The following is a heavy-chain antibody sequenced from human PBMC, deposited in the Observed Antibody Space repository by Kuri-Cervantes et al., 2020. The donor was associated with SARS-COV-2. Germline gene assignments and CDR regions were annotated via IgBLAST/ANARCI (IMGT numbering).Heavy chain of an antibody. J-gene: IGHJ6*02. CDR2: IYYSGST. Sequence: SETLSLTCTVSGGSVSSGSYYWSWIRQPPGKGLEWIGYIYYSGSTNYNPSLKSRVTISVDTSKNQFSLKLSSVTAADTAVYYCARSGYIPYYYYYGMDVWGQGTTVTVSS. D-gene: IGHD2-2*02. CDR1: GGSVSSGSYY. V-gene: IGHV4-61*01. CDR3: ARSGYIPYYYYYGMDV.